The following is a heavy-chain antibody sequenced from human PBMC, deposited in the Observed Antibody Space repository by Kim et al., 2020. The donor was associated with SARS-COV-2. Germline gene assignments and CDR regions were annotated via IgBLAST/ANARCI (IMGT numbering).Heavy chain of an antibody. Sequence: GGSLRLSCAASGFTFSSYEMNWVRQAPGKGLEWVSYISSSGSTIYYADSVKGRFTISRDNAKNSLYLQMNSLRAEDTAVYYCASRSSSWYYDYYYYYGMDVWGQGTTVTVSS. J-gene: IGHJ6*02. D-gene: IGHD6-13*01. CDR2: ISSSGSTI. CDR3: ASRSSSWYYDYYYYYGMDV. V-gene: IGHV3-48*03. CDR1: GFTFSSYE.